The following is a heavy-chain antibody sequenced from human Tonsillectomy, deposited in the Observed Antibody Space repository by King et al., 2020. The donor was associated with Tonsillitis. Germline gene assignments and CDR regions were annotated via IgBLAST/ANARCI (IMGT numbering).Heavy chain of an antibody. CDR3: AKDHDFWSGYACDY. Sequence: VQLVESGGGVVQPGGSLRLSCAASGFTFSSYGMHWVRQAPGKGLEWVTFIRFDGSNKYYAVSVKGRFTISRDNFKNTLYLQMDSLRAEDTALYYCAKDHDFWSGYACDYWGQGTLVTVSS. V-gene: IGHV3-30*02. CDR1: GFTFSSYG. J-gene: IGHJ4*02. D-gene: IGHD3-3*01. CDR2: IRFDGSNK.